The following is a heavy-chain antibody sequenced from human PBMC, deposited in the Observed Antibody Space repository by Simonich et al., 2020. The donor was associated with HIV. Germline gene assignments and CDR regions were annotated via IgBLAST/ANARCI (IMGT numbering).Heavy chain of an antibody. Sequence: QVQLVQSGAEVKKPGSSVKVSCKASGGTFSSFAISWVRQALGLGLEWVGGIIPTFVTENYAQMFQGRVTITADESTSTAYMELSSLRSEDTGIYYCARKGGGRGVYYFDYWGQGTLVTVSS. CDR3: ARKGGGRGVYYFDY. CDR1: GGTFSSFA. CDR2: IIPTFVTE. D-gene: IGHD3-10*01. J-gene: IGHJ4*02. V-gene: IGHV1-69*13.